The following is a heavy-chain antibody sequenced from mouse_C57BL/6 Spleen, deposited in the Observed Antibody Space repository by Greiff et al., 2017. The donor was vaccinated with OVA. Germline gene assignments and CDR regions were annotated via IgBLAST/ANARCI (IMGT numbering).Heavy chain of an antibody. CDR1: GFTFSDYY. J-gene: IGHJ1*03. D-gene: IGHD1-1*01. V-gene: IGHV5-16*01. Sequence: EVKLMESEGGLVQPGSSMKLSCTASGFTFSDYYMAWVRQVPEKGLEWVANINYDGSSTYYLDSLKSRFIISRDNAKNILYLQMSSLKSEDTATYYCARDPYYYGSPWYFDVWGTGTTVTVSS. CDR2: INYDGSST. CDR3: ARDPYYYGSPWYFDV.